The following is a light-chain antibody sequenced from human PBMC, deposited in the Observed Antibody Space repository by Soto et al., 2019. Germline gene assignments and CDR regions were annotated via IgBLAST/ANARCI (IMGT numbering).Light chain of an antibody. V-gene: IGLV2-14*01. J-gene: IGLJ2*01. CDR2: DVS. CDR1: SSDVGGYNY. CDR3: SSYTSSSIDVV. Sequence: QSALTQPASVSGSPGQSITISCTGTSSDVGGYNYVSWYQQHPGKAPKLMIYDVSNRPSGVSNRFSGSKSGNTASLTISGLQAEDEADYYCSSYTSSSIDVVFSGGTKLTVL.